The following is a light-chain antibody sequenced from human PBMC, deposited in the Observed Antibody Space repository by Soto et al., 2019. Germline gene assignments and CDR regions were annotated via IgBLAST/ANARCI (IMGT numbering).Light chain of an antibody. CDR1: QSISSNH. J-gene: IGKJ1*01. V-gene: IGKV3-20*01. Sequence: EIVLTQSPGTLSVSPGERATLSCMASQSISSNHLAWYQQKPGQAPRLLIYGTSSRATGIPDRFSGSGSRTDFTLTIRRLEPEDSSIYYCQQYVSRMLGRGPKVEIK. CDR3: QQYVSRM. CDR2: GTS.